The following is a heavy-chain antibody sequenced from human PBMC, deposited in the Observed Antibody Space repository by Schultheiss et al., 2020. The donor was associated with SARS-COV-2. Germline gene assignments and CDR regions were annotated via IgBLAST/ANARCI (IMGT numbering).Heavy chain of an antibody. CDR1: GGSFSGYY. CDR2: INHSGST. V-gene: IGHV4-34*01. D-gene: IGHD5-12*01. J-gene: IGHJ4*02. Sequence: SESLSLTCAVYGGSFSGYYWSWIRQPPGKGLEWIGEINHSGSTNYNPSLKSRVTISVDTSKNQFSLKLSSVTAADTAVYYCARSQGGWLRASLDYWGQGTLVTVSS. CDR3: ARSQGGWLRASLDY.